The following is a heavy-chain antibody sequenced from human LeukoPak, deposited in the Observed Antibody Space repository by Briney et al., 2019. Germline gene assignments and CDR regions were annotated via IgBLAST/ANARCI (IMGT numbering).Heavy chain of an antibody. CDR1: GLTLSTSS. D-gene: IGHD4-17*01. V-gene: IGHV3-21*01. J-gene: IGHJ6*04. Sequence: GRSLRLSRAASGLTLSTSSMNSVRQAPGKGLEWVSSITSNSSNYADSAKGRFTISRDNAKNSLFLQMNSLRDEATAVYFCARDPDPHDYGDYEEGFWYYYAMDLWGKGATVTVSS. CDR3: ARDPDPHDYGDYEEGFWYYYAMDL. CDR2: ITSNSSN.